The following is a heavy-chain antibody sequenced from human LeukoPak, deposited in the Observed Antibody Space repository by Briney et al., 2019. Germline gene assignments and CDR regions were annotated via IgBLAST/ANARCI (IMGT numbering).Heavy chain of an antibody. CDR3: ARAGRGYNYGFVPSEVDYYYYYMDV. Sequence: SETLSLTCTVSGGSISNYFWTWLRQPPGKGLEWLGYIYYSGRTNYNPSLKSPVTISVDTSKNQFSLKLSSVTAADTAVYYCARAGRGYNYGFVPSEVDYYYYYMDVWGKGTTVTVSS. J-gene: IGHJ6*03. CDR1: GGSISNYF. D-gene: IGHD5-18*01. CDR2: IYYSGRT. V-gene: IGHV4-59*01.